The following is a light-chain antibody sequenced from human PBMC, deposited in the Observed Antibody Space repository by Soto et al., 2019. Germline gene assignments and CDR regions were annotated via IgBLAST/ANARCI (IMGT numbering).Light chain of an antibody. J-gene: IGKJ5*01. Sequence: IQLPQSPSLLSASVGDRVTITCPASQGISSYLAWYQQKPGKAPKLLIYAASTLQSGVPLRFSGSGSGTSFTLTISSLQPEDFATYYCQQLLSYPITFGQGTRLEI. CDR1: QGISSY. CDR3: QQLLSYPIT. CDR2: AAS. V-gene: IGKV1-9*01.